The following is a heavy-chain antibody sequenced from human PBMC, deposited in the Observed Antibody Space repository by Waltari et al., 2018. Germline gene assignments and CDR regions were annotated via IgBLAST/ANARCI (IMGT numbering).Heavy chain of an antibody. CDR2: IQTDGIGR. D-gene: IGHD6-19*01. CDR1: YS. V-gene: IGHV3-7*01. Sequence: YSMTWVRRAPGTGREGVATIQTDGIGRFYVDSVKGRFTISRDNARNTLYLYMNSLRADDTGVYHCARDKSGWSRDYWGQGTLVTVSS. J-gene: IGHJ4*02. CDR3: ARDKSGWSRDY.